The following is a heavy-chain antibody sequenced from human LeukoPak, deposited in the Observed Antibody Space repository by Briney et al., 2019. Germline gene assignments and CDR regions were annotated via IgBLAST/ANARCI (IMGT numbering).Heavy chain of an antibody. CDR3: ATHFYHGSSYDDY. CDR1: GFTFSSYW. D-gene: IGHD5-18*01. V-gene: IGHV3-43*02. CDR2: ISGDGGST. Sequence: GGSLRLSCAASGFTFSSYWMHWVRQAPGKGLEWVSLISGDGGSTYYADSVKGRFTISRDNSKNSLYLQMNSLRTEDTALYYCATHFYHGSSYDDYWGQGTLVTVSS. J-gene: IGHJ4*02.